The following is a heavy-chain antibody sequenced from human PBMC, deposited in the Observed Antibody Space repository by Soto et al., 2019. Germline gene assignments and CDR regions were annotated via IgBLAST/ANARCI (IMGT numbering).Heavy chain of an antibody. CDR3: TRAAWGLWFGYMDV. CDR1: GFTVSGNY. V-gene: IGHV3-53*04. J-gene: IGHJ6*03. D-gene: IGHD3-10*01. Sequence: HPGGTLRLSCAASGFTVSGNYMSWVRQAPGKGLEWVSILYSGGNTYYADSVRGRFTISRHNSENTLYLQMISLRPDDTAVYYCTRAAWGLWFGYMDVWGKGTTVNVSS. CDR2: LYSGGNT.